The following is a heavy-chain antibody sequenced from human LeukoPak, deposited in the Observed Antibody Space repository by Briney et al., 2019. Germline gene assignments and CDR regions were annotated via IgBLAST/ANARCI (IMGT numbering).Heavy chain of an antibody. V-gene: IGHV3-21*01. J-gene: IGHJ6*03. Sequence: GGSLRLSCAASGFTFSSYSMNWVRQAPGKGLEWVSSISSSSSYIYYADSVKGRFTISRDNAKNSLYLQMNSLRAEDTAVCYCARVRGEYYYYYMDVWGKGTTVTVSS. CDR1: GFTFSSYS. CDR3: ARVRGEYYYYYMDV. D-gene: IGHD3-10*01. CDR2: ISSSSSYI.